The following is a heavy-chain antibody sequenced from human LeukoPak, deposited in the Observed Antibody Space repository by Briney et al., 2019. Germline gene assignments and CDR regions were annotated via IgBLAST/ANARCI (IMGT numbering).Heavy chain of an antibody. V-gene: IGHV4-39*07. CDR1: GGSISSSSYY. J-gene: IGHJ4*02. Sequence: SETLSLTCTVSGGSISSSSYYWGWIRQPPGKGLEWIGSNSGSTYYNPSLKSRVTISVDTSKNQFSLKLSSVTAADTAVYYCASGGAVAGFDYWGQGTLVTVSS. CDR3: ASGGAVAGFDY. CDR2: NSGST. D-gene: IGHD6-19*01.